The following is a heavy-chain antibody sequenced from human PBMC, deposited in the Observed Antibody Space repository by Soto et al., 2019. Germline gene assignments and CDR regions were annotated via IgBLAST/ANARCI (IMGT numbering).Heavy chain of an antibody. CDR3: ARGGVSTRTFDY. CDR1: GYNFAGYW. D-gene: IGHD3-3*01. V-gene: IGHV5-51*01. CDR2: IYPSDSDT. Sequence: PXDSLRISRKGSGYNFAGYWIALVRQMPGKGLELMGIIYPSDSDTRYRPSFQGQVTISADKSISSAYPQWSSLRASDTAMYYCARGGVSTRTFDYWGQGTPVTVSS. J-gene: IGHJ4*02.